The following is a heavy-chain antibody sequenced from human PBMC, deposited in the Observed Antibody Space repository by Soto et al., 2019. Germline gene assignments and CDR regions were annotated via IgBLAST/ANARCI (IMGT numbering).Heavy chain of an antibody. V-gene: IGHV4-61*03. CDR1: GDSLNSGAYY. J-gene: IGHJ4*02. CDR3: ARSWGGDGYSH. CDR2: IYHTGST. D-gene: IGHD2-15*01. Sequence: SETLSLTCNVSGDSLNSGAYYWTWIRQSPGRGLEWIGHIYHTGSTNYNPSLRSRLTISLDTSKSHFSLTLRSVNAVDTGVYYCARSWGGDGYSHWSQGTLVTVSS.